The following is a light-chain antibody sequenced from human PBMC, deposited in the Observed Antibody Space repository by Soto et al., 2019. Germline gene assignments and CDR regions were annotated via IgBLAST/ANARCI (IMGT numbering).Light chain of an antibody. Sequence: DIQLTQSPSFLSASVGDRVTITCRASQGISSYLAWYQQKPGKAPKLLIYDASTLQSGVPSRFSGSGSGTEFTLTISSLQPEDFASYHCQQVDSYPLTFGPGTKVDLK. CDR3: QQVDSYPLT. CDR1: QGISSY. V-gene: IGKV1-9*01. CDR2: DAS. J-gene: IGKJ3*01.